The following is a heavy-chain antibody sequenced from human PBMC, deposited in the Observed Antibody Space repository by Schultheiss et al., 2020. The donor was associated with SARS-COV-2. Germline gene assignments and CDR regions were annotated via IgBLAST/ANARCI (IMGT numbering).Heavy chain of an antibody. J-gene: IGHJ3*02. V-gene: IGHV3-7*01. CDR1: GFTFSSYW. Sequence: GGSLRLSCAASGFTFSSYWMSWVRQAPGKGLEWVANIKQDGSEKYYVDSVKGRFTISRDTSKNTLFLQMNTLRAEDTAVYYCASYYYDSSGYYHDAFDIWGQGTMVTVSS. CDR2: IKQDGSEK. CDR3: ASYYYDSSGYYHDAFDI. D-gene: IGHD3-22*01.